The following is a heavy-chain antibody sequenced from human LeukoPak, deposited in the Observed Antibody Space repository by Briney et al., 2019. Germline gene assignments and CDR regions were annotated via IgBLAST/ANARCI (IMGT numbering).Heavy chain of an antibody. J-gene: IGHJ5*02. CDR1: GGTFSSYA. CDR2: IIPIFGTA. CDR3: ARELYYGSGSRHNWFDP. D-gene: IGHD3-10*01. V-gene: IGHV1-69*13. Sequence: ASVKVSCKASGGTFSSYAISWVRQAPGQGLEWMGGIIPIFGTANYAQKFQGRVTITADESTSTAYMELSSLRSEDTAVYYCARELYYGSGSRHNWFDPWGQETLVTVSS.